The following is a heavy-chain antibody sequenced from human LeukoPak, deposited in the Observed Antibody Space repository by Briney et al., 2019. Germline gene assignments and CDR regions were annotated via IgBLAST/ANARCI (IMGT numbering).Heavy chain of an antibody. D-gene: IGHD3-10*01. Sequence: GGSLRLSCAASGFTVSSNYMSWVRQAPGKGLEWVSVIYSGGSTYYADSVKGRFTISRDNAKNSLYLQMNSLRAEDTAVYYCARDLPLLWFGEFEGDFDYWGQGTLVTVSS. CDR3: ARDLPLLWFGEFEGDFDY. J-gene: IGHJ4*02. CDR1: GFTVSSNY. V-gene: IGHV3-66*01. CDR2: IYSGGST.